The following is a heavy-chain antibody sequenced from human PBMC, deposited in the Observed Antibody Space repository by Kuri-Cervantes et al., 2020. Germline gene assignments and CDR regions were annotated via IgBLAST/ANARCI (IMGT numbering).Heavy chain of an antibody. CDR1: GFTFDDYT. D-gene: IGHD1-26*01. Sequence: GGSLRLSFAASGFTFDDYTMHWSPQAPGKGLEWVSGISCDSGSINYEDSVKGRFTISRDNAKNPLYLQMNSLRAEDTALYYCAREVGATSHFWLHTRNDAFDIWGQGTMVTVSS. CDR2: ISCDSGSI. J-gene: IGHJ3*02. V-gene: IGHV3-9*01. CDR3: AREVGATSHFWLHTRNDAFDI.